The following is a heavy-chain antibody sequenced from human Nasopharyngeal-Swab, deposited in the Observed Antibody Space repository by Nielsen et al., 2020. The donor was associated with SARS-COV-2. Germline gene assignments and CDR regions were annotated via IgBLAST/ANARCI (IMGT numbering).Heavy chain of an antibody. Sequence: SETLSLTCTVSGGSITNNDYYWGWMRQPPGKGLEWIGSIYHSGITYYNPSLESRVAISIDTSKNQFSLRLSSVTAADTAVYYCAREDRWTLTSFYYALDVWGQGTTVTVSS. CDR1: GGSITNNDYY. CDR2: IYHSGIT. V-gene: IGHV4-39*07. D-gene: IGHD3-9*01. CDR3: AREDRWTLTSFYYALDV. J-gene: IGHJ6*02.